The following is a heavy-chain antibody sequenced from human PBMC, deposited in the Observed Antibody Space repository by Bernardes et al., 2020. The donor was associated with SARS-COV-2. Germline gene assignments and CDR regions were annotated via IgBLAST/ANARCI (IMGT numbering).Heavy chain of an antibody. CDR2: MNANSGNT. Sequence: ASVKVSCKASGYTFTSYDINWVRQATGQGQGGRGWMNANSGNTRPAQQFQGGASMTRNTSISTAYMELSSLRSEDTAVYYCARGPFGRKYVHDYGLDVWGQGTTVTVSS. CDR1: GYTFTSYD. D-gene: IGHD3-10*01. V-gene: IGHV1-8*01. J-gene: IGHJ6*02. CDR3: ARGPFGRKYVHDYGLDV.